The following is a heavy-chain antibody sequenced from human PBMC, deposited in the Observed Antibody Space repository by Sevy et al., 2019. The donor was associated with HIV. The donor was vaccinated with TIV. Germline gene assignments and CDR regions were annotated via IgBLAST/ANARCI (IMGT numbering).Heavy chain of an antibody. CDR2: TYYRSKWYN. D-gene: IGHD3-16*01. CDR3: AGKDDSVGSFDI. CDR1: GDSVSSNSAV. V-gene: IGHV6-1*01. Sequence: QSQTLSLTCAISGDSVSSNSAVWNWIRQSPSRGLEWLGRTYYRSKWYNDYTVSVKSRITINPDTSKNQFSLQLNSVTPEDTAMYYCAGKDDSVGSFDIWGQGTMVTVSS. J-gene: IGHJ3*02.